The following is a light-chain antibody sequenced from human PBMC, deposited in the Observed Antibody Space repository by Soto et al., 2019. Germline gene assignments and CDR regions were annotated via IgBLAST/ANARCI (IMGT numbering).Light chain of an antibody. Sequence: EIVLTQSPGTLSLSPGERATLSCRASQSVASRNLAWYQQKSGQAPRLLIYGASSRAIHTPDRFSGSGSGTDFTLTISGLEPEDFAVYYCQQRGNWPPGFTFGPGTKVDIK. CDR2: GAS. J-gene: IGKJ3*01. CDR3: QQRGNWPPGFT. CDR1: QSVASRN. V-gene: IGKV3D-20*02.